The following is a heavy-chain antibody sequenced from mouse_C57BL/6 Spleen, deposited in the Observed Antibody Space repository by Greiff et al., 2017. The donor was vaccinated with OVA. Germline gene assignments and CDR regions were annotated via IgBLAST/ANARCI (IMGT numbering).Heavy chain of an antibody. J-gene: IGHJ2*01. CDR2: IHPNSGST. CDR3: ARRHYVSSYFDY. D-gene: IGHD1-1*01. CDR1: GYTFTSYW. V-gene: IGHV1-64*01. Sequence: QVQLQQSGAELVKPGASVKLSCKASGYTFTSYWMHWVKQRPGQGLEWIGMIHPNSGSTNYNEKFKSKATLTVDKSSSTAYMQLSSLTSEDSAVYYFARRHYVSSYFDYWGQGTPLTVSS.